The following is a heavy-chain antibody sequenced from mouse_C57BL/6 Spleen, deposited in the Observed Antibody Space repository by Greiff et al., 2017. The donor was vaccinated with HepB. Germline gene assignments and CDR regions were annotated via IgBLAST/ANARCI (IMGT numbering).Heavy chain of an antibody. D-gene: IGHD1-1*01. CDR2: INPSSGYT. V-gene: IGHV1-4*01. CDR1: GYTFTSYT. J-gene: IGHJ4*01. CDR3: ARGARITTVEGAMDY. Sequence: QVQLQQSGAELARPGASVKMSCKASGYTFTSYTMHWVKQRPGQGLEWIGYINPSSGYTKYNQKFKDKATLTADKSSSTAYMQLSSLTSEDSAVYYCARGARITTVEGAMDYWGQGTSVTVSS.